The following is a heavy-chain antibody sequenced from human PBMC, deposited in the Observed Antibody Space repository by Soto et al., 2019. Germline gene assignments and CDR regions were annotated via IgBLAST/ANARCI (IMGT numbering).Heavy chain of an antibody. D-gene: IGHD3-10*01. J-gene: IGHJ6*02. CDR2: IYYSGST. Sequence: SETLSLTCTVSGGAIISYYCILIRQPPGKGLEWIVYIYYSGSTNYNPSLKSRVTISVDTSKNQFSLKLSSVTAADTAVYYCARDRRYGSGSYFDYGMDVWGQGTTVT. V-gene: IGHV4-59*01. CDR3: ARDRRYGSGSYFDYGMDV. CDR1: GGAIISYY.